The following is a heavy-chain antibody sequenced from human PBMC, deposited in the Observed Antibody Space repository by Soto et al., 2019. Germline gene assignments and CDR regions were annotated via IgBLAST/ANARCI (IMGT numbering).Heavy chain of an antibody. CDR2: ISAYNGNT. V-gene: IGHV1-18*04. CDR1: GYTFTSYG. D-gene: IGHD3-10*01. CDR3: ARGTGLLWFGEIQFYYGMDV. Sequence: ASVKVSCKASGYTFTSYGISWVRQAPGQGLEWMGWISAYNGNTNYAQKLQGRVTMTTDTSTSTAYMELRSLRSDDTAVYYCARGTGLLWFGEIQFYYGMDVWGQGTTVTV. J-gene: IGHJ6*02.